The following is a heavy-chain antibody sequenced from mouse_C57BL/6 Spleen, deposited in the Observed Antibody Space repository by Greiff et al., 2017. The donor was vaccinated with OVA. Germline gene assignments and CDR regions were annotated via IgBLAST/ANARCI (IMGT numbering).Heavy chain of an antibody. CDR2: IDPSDSYT. CDR3: ARKGVLRFDY. D-gene: IGHD1-1*01. J-gene: IGHJ2*01. Sequence: QVQLQQPGAELVKPGASVKLSCKASGYTFTSYWMQWVNQRPGQGLEWIGEIDPSDSYTNYNQKFKGKATLTVDTSSSTAYMQLSSLTSEDSAVYYCARKGVLRFDYWGQGTTLTVSS. V-gene: IGHV1-50*01. CDR1: GYTFTSYW.